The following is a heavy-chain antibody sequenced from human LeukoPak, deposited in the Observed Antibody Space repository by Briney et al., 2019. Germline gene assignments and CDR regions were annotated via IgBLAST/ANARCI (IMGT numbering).Heavy chain of an antibody. CDR3: ARIRLGELSLLDY. CDR1: GGSISSYY. V-gene: IGHV4-59*04. D-gene: IGHD3-16*02. Sequence: PSETLSLTCTVSGGSISSYYWSWIRQPPGKGLEWIGYIYYSGSTYYNPSLKSRVTISVDTSKNQFSLKLSSVTAADTAVYYCARIRLGELSLLDYWGQGTLVTVSS. J-gene: IGHJ4*02. CDR2: IYYSGST.